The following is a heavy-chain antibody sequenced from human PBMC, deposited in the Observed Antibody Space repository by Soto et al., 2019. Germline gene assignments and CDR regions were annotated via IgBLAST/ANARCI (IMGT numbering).Heavy chain of an antibody. CDR1: GGTFSSYT. Sequence: SVKVSCKASGGTFSSYTISWVRQAPGQGLEWMGRIIPILGIANYAQKFQGRVTITADKSTSTAYMELSSLRSEDTAVYYCARDDSGFSGSHYIDYFNVWCQGARVTVSS. CDR2: IIPILGIA. V-gene: IGHV1-69*04. CDR3: ARDDSGFSGSHYIDYFNV. D-gene: IGHD1-26*01. J-gene: IGHJ4*02.